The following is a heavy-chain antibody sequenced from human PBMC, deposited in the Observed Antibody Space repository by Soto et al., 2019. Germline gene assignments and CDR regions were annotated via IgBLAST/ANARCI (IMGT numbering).Heavy chain of an antibody. J-gene: IGHJ4*02. CDR1: GFTFRAYW. D-gene: IGHD1-1*01. CDR3: ARRSEGTGRTLDY. CDR2: IDQDGSGK. V-gene: IGHV3-7*05. Sequence: GGSLRLSCAASGFTFRAYWMSWVRQAPGKGLEWVANIDQDGSGKYYVDSVRGRFTISRDNAHNSLYLQTNSLRDEDTAVYFCARRSEGTGRTLDYWGQGTLVTVSS.